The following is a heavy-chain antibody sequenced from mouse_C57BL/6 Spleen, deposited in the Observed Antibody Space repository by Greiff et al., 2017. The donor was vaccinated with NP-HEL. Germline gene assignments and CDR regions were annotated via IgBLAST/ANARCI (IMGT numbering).Heavy chain of an antibody. D-gene: IGHD2-13*01. J-gene: IGHJ4*01. CDR1: GYTFTSYW. CDR2: IHPNSGST. CDR3: ARGYYGEGMDY. Sequence: QVQLQQSGAELVKPGASVKLSCKASGYTFTSYWMHWVKQRPGQGLEWIGMIHPNSGSTNYNEKFKSKATLTVDKSSSTAYMQLSSLTSEDSAVYYCARGYYGEGMDYWGQGTSVTVSS. V-gene: IGHV1-64*01.